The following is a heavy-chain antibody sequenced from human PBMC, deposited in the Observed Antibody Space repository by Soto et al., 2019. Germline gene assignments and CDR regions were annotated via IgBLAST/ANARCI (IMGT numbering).Heavy chain of an antibody. V-gene: IGHV1-2*02. CDR2: INPNSGGT. CDR1: GYTFTGYY. D-gene: IGHD6-6*01. CDR3: ARGSSASSFDY. J-gene: IGHJ4*02. Sequence: ASVKVSCKASGYTFTGYYMHWVRQAPGQGLEWMGWINPNSGGTNYAQKFQGRVTMTRYKSISTVYMALSRLRSDDTAVYYCARGSSASSFDYWGPGTLVTVSS.